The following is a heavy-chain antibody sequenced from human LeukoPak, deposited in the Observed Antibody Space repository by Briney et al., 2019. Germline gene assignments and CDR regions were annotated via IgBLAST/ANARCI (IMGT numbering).Heavy chain of an antibody. CDR2: INPNSGGT. J-gene: IGHJ4*02. V-gene: IGHV1-2*02. Sequence: ASVKVSCKASGYTFTGYYMHWVRQAPGQGLEWMGWINPNSGGTNYAQKFQGRVTMTRDTSISTAYMGLSRLRSDDTAVYYCAREYSGYPSPGYRNPYYFDYWGQGTLVTVSS. CDR3: AREYSGYPSPGYRNPYYFDY. CDR1: GYTFTGYY. D-gene: IGHD5-12*01.